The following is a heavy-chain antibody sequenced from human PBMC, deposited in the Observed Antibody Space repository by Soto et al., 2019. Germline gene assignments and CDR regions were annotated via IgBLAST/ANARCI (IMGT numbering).Heavy chain of an antibody. J-gene: IGHJ4*02. D-gene: IGHD2-2*01. Sequence: GASVKVSCKASGYTFTGYYMHWVRQAPGQGLEWMGWINPNSGGTNYAQKFQGRVAITTDTSASTAYMELSSLTYDDTAVYYCARKRCSSTTCPFLDYWGQGTLVTVSS. CDR1: GYTFTGYY. CDR2: INPNSGGT. CDR3: ARKRCSSTTCPFLDY. V-gene: IGHV1-2*02.